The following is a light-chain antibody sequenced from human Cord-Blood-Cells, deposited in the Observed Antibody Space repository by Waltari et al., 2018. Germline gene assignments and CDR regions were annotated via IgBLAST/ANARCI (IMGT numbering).Light chain of an antibody. CDR1: SSAVGGYNY. CDR3: SSYTSSSTPQVV. J-gene: IGLJ2*01. CDR2: DVS. Sequence: QSALTQPASVSGSPGQSITISCTGTSSAVGGYNYVSWYQQHPGKAPKLMIYDVSKRPPGVSNRFSVSKSGNTASLTISGLQAEDEADYYCSSYTSSSTPQVVFGGGTKLTVL. V-gene: IGLV2-14*01.